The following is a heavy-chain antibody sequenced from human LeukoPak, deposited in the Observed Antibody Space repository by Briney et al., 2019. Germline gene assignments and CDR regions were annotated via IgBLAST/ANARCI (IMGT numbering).Heavy chain of an antibody. CDR1: GGSISSYY. Sequence: SETLSLTXTVSGGSISSYYWSWIRQPPGKGLEWIGYIYYSGSTNYNPSLKSRVTISVDTSKNRFSLKLSSVTAADTAVYYCARARSHDFWSRYHPVGPLWAFDIWGQGTMVTVSS. CDR3: ARARSHDFWSRYHPVGPLWAFDI. CDR2: IYYSGST. V-gene: IGHV4-59*01. J-gene: IGHJ3*02. D-gene: IGHD3-3*01.